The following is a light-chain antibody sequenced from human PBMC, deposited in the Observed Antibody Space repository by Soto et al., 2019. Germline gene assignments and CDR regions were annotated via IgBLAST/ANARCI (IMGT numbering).Light chain of an antibody. CDR1: SSGIGNHNL. CDR3: YSYAGRSNWV. V-gene: IGLV2-23*01. CDR2: EGD. Sequence: QSALTQPASVSGSPGQSITISCTGTSSGIGNHNLVSWYQQHPGEAPKLILFEGDQRPSGVSQRFSASKSDNTASLIISGLQAEDEAEYYCYSYAGRSNWVFGGGTKLTVL. J-gene: IGLJ3*02.